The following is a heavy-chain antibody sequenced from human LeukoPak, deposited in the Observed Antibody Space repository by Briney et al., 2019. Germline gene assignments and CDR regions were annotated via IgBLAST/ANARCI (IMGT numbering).Heavy chain of an antibody. J-gene: IGHJ4*02. D-gene: IGHD4-17*01. CDR1: GFTFSTYG. V-gene: IGHV3-33*06. CDR3: AKGLWGTTVTPLDY. Sequence: PGRSLRLSCAASGFTFSTYGMHWVRQAPGEGLEWVAVIWFDGSDKYYADSVNGRFTMSRDNSKNTLYLQMNSLRAEDTALYFCAKGLWGTTVTPLDYWGQGTLVTVSS. CDR2: IWFDGSDK.